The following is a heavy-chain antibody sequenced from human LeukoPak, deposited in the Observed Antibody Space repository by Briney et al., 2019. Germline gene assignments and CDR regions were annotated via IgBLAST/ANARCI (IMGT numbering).Heavy chain of an antibody. V-gene: IGHV3-30*18. CDR2: ISYDGSGQ. J-gene: IGHJ3*02. Sequence: GGSLRLSCAASGFTFSSYGMHWVRQTPTKGLEWMALISYDGSGQYYTDSVKGRFSISRDNSKNTLYLQMNGLRADDTAVYYCAKDMVDILTGYYAFDIWGQGTMVTVSS. D-gene: IGHD3-9*01. CDR1: GFTFSSYG. CDR3: AKDMVDILTGYYAFDI.